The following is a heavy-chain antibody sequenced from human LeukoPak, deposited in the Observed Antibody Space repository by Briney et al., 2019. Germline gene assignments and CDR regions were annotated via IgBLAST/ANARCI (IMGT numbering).Heavy chain of an antibody. V-gene: IGHV1-18*01. J-gene: IGHJ5*02. D-gene: IGHD2-2*01. Sequence: ALVKVSCKASGYTXTNYGITWVRQAPGQGPEWMGWISVHNGNTNYAQKIQGRVSMTTDTSTSTAYMELRSLRSDDTAVYYCARGYCSSTSCYWSWFDPWGQGTLVTVSS. CDR2: ISVHNGNT. CDR1: GYTXTNYG. CDR3: ARGYCSSTSCYWSWFDP.